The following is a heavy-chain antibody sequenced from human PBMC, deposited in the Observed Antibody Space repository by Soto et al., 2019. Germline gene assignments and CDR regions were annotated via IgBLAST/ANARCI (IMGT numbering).Heavy chain of an antibody. J-gene: IGHJ6*02. D-gene: IGHD2-21*02. Sequence: ASETLSLTCTVSGGSISTDDYYWSWIRQLPGKGLEWIGYIYYTGTTYYNPSLNSRVMISLDTSRIQFSLKLGSVTAADTAVYYCARVSVRVTPAHYYYGFDVWGQGTTVTVSS. V-gene: IGHV4-31*03. CDR3: ARVSVRVTPAHYYYGFDV. CDR1: GGSISTDDYY. CDR2: IYYTGTT.